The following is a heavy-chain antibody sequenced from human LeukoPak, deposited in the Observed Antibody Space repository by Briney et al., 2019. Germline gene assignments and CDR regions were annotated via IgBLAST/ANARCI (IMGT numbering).Heavy chain of an antibody. CDR2: IYSGGST. J-gene: IGHJ4*02. CDR3: AREYPLFHYFDY. D-gene: IGHD2-2*01. V-gene: IGHV3-53*01. Sequence: GGSLRLSCAASGFTVSSNYMSWVRQALGKVLEWVSVIYSGGSTYYADSVKGRFTISRDNSKNTLYLQMNSLRAEDTAVYYCAREYPLFHYFDYWGQGTLVTVSS. CDR1: GFTVSSNY.